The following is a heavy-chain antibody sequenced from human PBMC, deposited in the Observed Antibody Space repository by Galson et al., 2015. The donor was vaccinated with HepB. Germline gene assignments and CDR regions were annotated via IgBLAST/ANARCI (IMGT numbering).Heavy chain of an antibody. J-gene: IGHJ3*02. D-gene: IGHD1-26*01. V-gene: IGHV4-30-4*01. Sequence: LSLTCTVSGGSISSGDYYWSWIRQPPGKGLEWIGYIYYSGSTYYNPSLKSRVTISVDTSKNQFSLKLSSVTAADTAVYYCAILGLQGWELPTNDAFDIWGQGTMVTVSS. CDR2: IYYSGST. CDR1: GGSISSGDYY. CDR3: AILGLQGWELPTNDAFDI.